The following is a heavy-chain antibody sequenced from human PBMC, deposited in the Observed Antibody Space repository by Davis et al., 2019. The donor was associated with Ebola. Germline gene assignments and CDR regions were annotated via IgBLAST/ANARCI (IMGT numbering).Heavy chain of an antibody. CDR2: ISSSSSYI. J-gene: IGHJ6*03. CDR1: GFTFSSYA. V-gene: IGHV3-21*01. Sequence: GGSLRLSCTASGFTFSSYAMSWVRQAPGKGLEWVSSISSSSSYIYYADSVKGRFTISRDNAKNSLYLQMNSLRAEDTAVYYCARDKGRYFDWTPYYYYMDVWGKGTTVTVSS. D-gene: IGHD3-9*01. CDR3: ARDKGRYFDWTPYYYYMDV.